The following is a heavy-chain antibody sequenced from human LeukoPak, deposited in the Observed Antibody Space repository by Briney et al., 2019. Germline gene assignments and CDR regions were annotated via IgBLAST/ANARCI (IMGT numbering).Heavy chain of an antibody. Sequence: ASVKVSCKASGHTFTSYGISWVRQAPGQGLEWMGWISAYNGNTNYAQKLQGRVTMTTDTSTSTAYMELRSLRSDDTAVYYCARDRGDYDFWSGYYTDYFDYWGQGTLVTVSS. J-gene: IGHJ4*02. CDR1: GHTFTSYG. V-gene: IGHV1-18*01. CDR2: ISAYNGNT. CDR3: ARDRGDYDFWSGYYTDYFDY. D-gene: IGHD3-3*01.